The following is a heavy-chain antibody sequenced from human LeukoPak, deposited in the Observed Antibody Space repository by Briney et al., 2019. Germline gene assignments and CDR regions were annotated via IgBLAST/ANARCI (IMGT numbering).Heavy chain of an antibody. CDR1: GFTFSGFW. J-gene: IGHJ4*02. Sequence: GGSLRLSCAVSGFTFSGFWMSWSRQAPGKGLEWVASINSDGSEGYYADVVKGRFTISRDNAKNSLDLQMNSLRVEDTAVYYCARLGPASSGWPESFDYWGQGTLVTVSS. V-gene: IGHV3-7*03. CDR2: INSDGSEG. CDR3: ARLGPASSGWPESFDY. D-gene: IGHD6-19*01.